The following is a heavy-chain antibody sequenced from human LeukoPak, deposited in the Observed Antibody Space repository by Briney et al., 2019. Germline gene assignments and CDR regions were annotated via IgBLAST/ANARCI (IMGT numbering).Heavy chain of an antibody. J-gene: IGHJ4*02. CDR3: ARDGSLLLWFGELFDY. CDR2: IKQDGSEK. Sequence: GGSLRLSCAASGFTFSSYWMSWVRQAPGKGLEWVANIKQDGSEKYYVDSVKGRFTISRDNAKNSLCLQMNSLRAEDTAVYYCARDGSLLLWFGELFDYWGQGTLVTVSS. V-gene: IGHV3-7*01. D-gene: IGHD3-10*01. CDR1: GFTFSSYW.